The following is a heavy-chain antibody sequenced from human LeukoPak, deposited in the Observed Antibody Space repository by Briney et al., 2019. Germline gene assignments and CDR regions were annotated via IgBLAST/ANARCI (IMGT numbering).Heavy chain of an antibody. D-gene: IGHD2-2*01. CDR1: GGSFSGYY. Sequence: SETLSLTCAVYGGSFSGYYWSWIRQPPGKGLEWIGEINHSGSTNYNPSLKSRVTISVDTSKNQFSLKLSSVTAADTAVYYCAGMAAMVALDYCGQGTQVTVSS. J-gene: IGHJ4*02. CDR2: INHSGST. CDR3: AGMAAMVALDY. V-gene: IGHV4-34*01.